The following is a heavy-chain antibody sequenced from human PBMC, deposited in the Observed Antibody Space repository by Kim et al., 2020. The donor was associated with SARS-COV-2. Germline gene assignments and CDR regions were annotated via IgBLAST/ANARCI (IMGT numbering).Heavy chain of an antibody. CDR1: GFTFSSYE. Sequence: GGSLRLSCAASGFTFSSYEMNWVRQAPGKGLEWVSYISSSGSTIYYADSVKGRFTISRDNAKNSLYLQMNSLRAEDTAVYYCARWVEMATTAAWFDPWGQGTLVTVSS. D-gene: IGHD5-12*01. CDR2: ISSSGSTI. V-gene: IGHV3-48*03. J-gene: IGHJ5*02. CDR3: ARWVEMATTAAWFDP.